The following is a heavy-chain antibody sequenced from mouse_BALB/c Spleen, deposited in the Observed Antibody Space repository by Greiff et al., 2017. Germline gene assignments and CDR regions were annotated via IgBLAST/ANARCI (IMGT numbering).Heavy chain of an antibody. D-gene: IGHD4-1*01. CDR3: ARGGLQTGTIGYWYFDV. J-gene: IGHJ1*01. Sequence: EVKLMESGGGLVQPGGSRKLSCAASGFTFSSFGMHWVRQAPEKGLEWVAYISSGSSTIYYADTVKGRFTISRDNPKNTLFLQMTSLRSEDTAMYYCARGGLQTGTIGYWYFDVWGAGTTVTVSS. CDR2: ISSGSSTI. CDR1: GFTFSSFG. V-gene: IGHV5-17*02.